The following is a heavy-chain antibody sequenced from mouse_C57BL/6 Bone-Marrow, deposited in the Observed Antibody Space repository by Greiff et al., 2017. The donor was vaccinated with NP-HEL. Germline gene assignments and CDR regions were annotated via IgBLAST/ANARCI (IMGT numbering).Heavy chain of an antibody. CDR1: GFNIKNTY. D-gene: IGHD1-1*01. CDR3: APYYYGSSFWFAY. CDR2: IDPANGNT. Sequence: VQLQQSVAELVRPGASVKLSCTASGFNIKNTYMHWVKQRPEQGLEWIGRIDPANGNTKYAPKFQGKATITADTSSNTAYLQLSSLTSEDTAIYYCAPYYYGSSFWFAYCGQGTLVTVSA. J-gene: IGHJ3*01. V-gene: IGHV14-3*01.